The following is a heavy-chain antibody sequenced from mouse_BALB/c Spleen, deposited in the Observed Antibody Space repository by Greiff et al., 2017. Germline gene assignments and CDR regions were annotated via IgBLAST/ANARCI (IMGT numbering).Heavy chain of an antibody. V-gene: IGHV1-15*01. D-gene: IGHD2-1*01. Sequence: VQLQQSGAELVRPGASVTLSCKASGYTFTDYEMHWVKQTPVHGLEWIGAIDPETGGTAYNQKFKGKATLTADKSSSTAYMELRSLTSEDSAVYYCTNDYGNFYYFDYWGQGTTLTVSS. CDR3: TNDYGNFYYFDY. CDR2: IDPETGGT. J-gene: IGHJ2*01. CDR1: GYTFTDYE.